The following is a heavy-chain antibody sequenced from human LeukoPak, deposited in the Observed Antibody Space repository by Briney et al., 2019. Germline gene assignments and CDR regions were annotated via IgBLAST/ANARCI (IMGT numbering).Heavy chain of an antibody. Sequence: SETLSLTCTVSGGSISSGSYYWSWIRQPAGKGLEWIGRIYTSGSTNYNPSLKSQVTISVDTSKNQFSLKLSSVTAADTAVYYCARAEPGGFGELFYWGQGTLVTVSS. CDR1: GGSISSGSYY. V-gene: IGHV4-61*02. D-gene: IGHD3-10*01. J-gene: IGHJ4*02. CDR2: IYTSGST. CDR3: ARAEPGGFGELFY.